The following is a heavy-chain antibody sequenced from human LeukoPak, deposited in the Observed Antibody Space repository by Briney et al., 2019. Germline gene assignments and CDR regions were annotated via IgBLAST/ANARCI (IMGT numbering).Heavy chain of an antibody. D-gene: IGHD1-26*01. CDR1: GFTFSSYG. V-gene: IGHV3-33*01. CDR3: ARHSGSYYFDY. Sequence: GGSLRLSCAASGFTFSSYGMHWVRHAPGKGLEWVAVIWYDGSNKYYADSVKGRFTISRDNSKNTLYLQMNSLRVEDTAVYYCARHSGSYYFDYWGQGTLVTVSS. CDR2: IWYDGSNK. J-gene: IGHJ4*02.